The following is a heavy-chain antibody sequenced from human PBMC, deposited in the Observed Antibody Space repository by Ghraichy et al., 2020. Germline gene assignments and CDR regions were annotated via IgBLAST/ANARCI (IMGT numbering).Heavy chain of an antibody. Sequence: SETLSLTCAVYGGSFSGYYWSWIRQPPGKGLEWIGEINHSGSTNYNPSLKSRVTISVDTSKNQFSLKLSSVTAADTAVYYCARGLRYGYSTTTNFDYWGQGTLVTVSS. CDR2: INHSGST. D-gene: IGHD5-18*01. V-gene: IGHV4-34*01. CDR1: GGSFSGYY. J-gene: IGHJ4*02. CDR3: ARGLRYGYSTTTNFDY.